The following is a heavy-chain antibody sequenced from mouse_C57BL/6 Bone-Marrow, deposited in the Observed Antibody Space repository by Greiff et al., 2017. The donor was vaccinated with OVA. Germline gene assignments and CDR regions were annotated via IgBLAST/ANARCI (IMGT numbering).Heavy chain of an antibody. CDR1: GFNIKDDY. J-gene: IGHJ3*01. Sequence: VQLQQSGAELVRPGVSVKLSCTASGFNIKDDYMHWVKQRPEQGLEWIGWIDPENGDTEYASKFQGKATITADTSSNTAYLQLSSLTSEDTAVYYCFYYGSPFAYWGQGTLVTVSA. D-gene: IGHD1-1*01. V-gene: IGHV14-4*01. CDR3: FYYGSPFAY. CDR2: IDPENGDT.